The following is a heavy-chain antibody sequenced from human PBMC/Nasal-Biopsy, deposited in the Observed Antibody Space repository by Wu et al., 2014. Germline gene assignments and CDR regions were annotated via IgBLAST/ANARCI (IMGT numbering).Heavy chain of an antibody. J-gene: IGHJ3*02. Sequence: CTVSGGSISSSSYYWGWIRQPPGKGLEWIGSIYYSGSTYYNPSLKSRVTISVDTSKNQFSLKLSSVTAADTAVYYCARHAETYYDYVWAPGGSAFDILGQGTMVTVSS. CDR2: IYYSGST. CDR3: ARHAETYYDYVWAPGGSAFDI. CDR1: GGSISSSSYY. V-gene: IGHV4-39*01. D-gene: IGHD3-16*01.